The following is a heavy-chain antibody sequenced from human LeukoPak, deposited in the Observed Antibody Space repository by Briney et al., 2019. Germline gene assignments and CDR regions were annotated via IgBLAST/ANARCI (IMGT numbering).Heavy chain of an antibody. V-gene: IGHV1-69*05. Sequence: ASVKVSCKASGGTFSSYAISWVRQAPGQGLEWMGGIIPIFGTANYAQKFQGRVTITTEESTSTAYMELSSLRSEDTAVYYCARGLAVVAATGWIAFDYWGQGTLVTVSS. CDR1: GGTFSSYA. J-gene: IGHJ4*02. CDR2: IIPIFGTA. D-gene: IGHD2-15*01. CDR3: ARGLAVVAATGWIAFDY.